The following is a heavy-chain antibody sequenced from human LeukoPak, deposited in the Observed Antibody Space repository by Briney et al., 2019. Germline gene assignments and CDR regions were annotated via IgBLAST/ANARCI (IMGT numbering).Heavy chain of an antibody. CDR3: AKEPPVNPLCYYYYGMDV. J-gene: IGHJ6*02. D-gene: IGHD4-17*01. CDR2: ISGSGGST. Sequence: GGSLRLSCAASGFTFSSYAMSWVRQAPGKGLEWVSAISGSGGSTYYADSVKGRFTISRDNSKNTLYLQMNSLRAEDTAVYYCAKEPPVNPLCYYYYGMDVWGQGTTVTVSS. V-gene: IGHV3-23*01. CDR1: GFTFSSYA.